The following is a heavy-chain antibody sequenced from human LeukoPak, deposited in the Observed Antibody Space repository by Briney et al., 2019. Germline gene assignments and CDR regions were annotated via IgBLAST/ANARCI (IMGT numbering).Heavy chain of an antibody. CDR2: IAGSSGYI. Sequence: GGSLRLSCAASGFTFSSYTMNWVRQAPGKGLEWVSSIAGSSGYISYADSVKSRFTISRDNAKKSLYLQMTSLTAEDTAVYYCARDRGAYCGGDCYLGFDYWGRGTLVTVSS. CDR1: GFTFSSYT. V-gene: IGHV3-21*01. J-gene: IGHJ4*01. CDR3: ARDRGAYCGGDCYLGFDY. D-gene: IGHD2-21*02.